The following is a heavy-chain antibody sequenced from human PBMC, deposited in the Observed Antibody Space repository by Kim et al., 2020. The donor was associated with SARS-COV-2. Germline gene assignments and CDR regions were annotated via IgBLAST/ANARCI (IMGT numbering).Heavy chain of an antibody. D-gene: IGHD3-10*01. CDR3: AKAMGRSGEVFPFDY. V-gene: IGHV3-23*01. CDR1: GFTFSTYA. J-gene: IGHJ4*02. Sequence: GGSLRLSCAASGFTFSTYAMSWVRQAPGKGLQWVSAITGRGGSPYYADSVKGRFTISRDNSKNTLYLQMNSLRAEDTAVYYCAKAMGRSGEVFPFDYRGQGTLVTVSS. CDR2: ITGRGGSP.